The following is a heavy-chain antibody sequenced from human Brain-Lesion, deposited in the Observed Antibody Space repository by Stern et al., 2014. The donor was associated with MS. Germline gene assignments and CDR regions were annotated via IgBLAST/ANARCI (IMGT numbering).Heavy chain of an antibody. Sequence: VQLVESGPGLVKPSETLSLTCAVSGDSISSYTHYWAWIRQPPGKGLEWIGSVYYSGATYYNPSLKSPGTISLDPSKNHFSLGLNSVTAADTAVYYCAKHACTGAACPFDLWGQGTLVTVSS. CDR3: AKHACTGAACPFDL. CDR1: GDSISSYTHY. D-gene: IGHD2-8*02. J-gene: IGHJ4*02. CDR2: VYYSGAT. V-gene: IGHV4-39*01.